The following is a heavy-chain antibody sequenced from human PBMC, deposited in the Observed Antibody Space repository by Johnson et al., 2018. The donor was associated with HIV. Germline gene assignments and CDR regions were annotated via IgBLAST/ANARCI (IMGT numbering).Heavy chain of an antibody. V-gene: IGHV3-52*01. D-gene: IGHD6-19*01. Sequence: VQLVESGGGLVQPGGSLRLSCAASGFTFSSSWMHWVCQAPEKGLEWVADIKCDGSEKYYVDSVKGRLTISRDNAKNSLYLQMNSLRAEDTAVYYCAREARSERSAVAVSDAFDIWGQGTMVTVSS. J-gene: IGHJ3*02. CDR2: IKCDGSEK. CDR3: AREARSERSAVAVSDAFDI. CDR1: GFTFSSSW.